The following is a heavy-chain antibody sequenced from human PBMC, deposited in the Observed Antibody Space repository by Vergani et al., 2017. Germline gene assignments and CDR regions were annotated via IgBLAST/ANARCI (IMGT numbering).Heavy chain of an antibody. D-gene: IGHD3-16*02. CDR2: IYHSGSP. CDR3: ARDRDLSTIDY. J-gene: IGHJ4*02. V-gene: IGHV4-30-4*08. Sequence: QVQLQESGPGVVKPSQTLSLTCTVSGVSINDSDSCWTWIRQSPGKGLEWIGYIYHSGSPFYNPSLKSRFTISIDTSRNRFSLRLPSVTAADTAVYFCARDRDLSTIDYWGQGTLVTVSS. CDR1: GVSINDSDSC.